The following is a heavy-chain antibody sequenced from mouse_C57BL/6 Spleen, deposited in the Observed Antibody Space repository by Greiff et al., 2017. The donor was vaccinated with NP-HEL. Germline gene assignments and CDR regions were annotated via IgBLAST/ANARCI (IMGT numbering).Heavy chain of an antibody. CDR1: GYTFTSYW. CDR3: ARGYPEYFDY. Sequence: QVQLQQPGAELVRPGSSVKLSCKASGYTFTSYWMDWVKQRPGQGLEWIGNIYPSDSETHYNQKFKDKATLTVDKSSSTAYMQLSSLTSEDSAVYYCARGYPEYFDYWGQGTLVTVSA. J-gene: IGHJ3*01. D-gene: IGHD2-2*01. CDR2: IYPSDSET. V-gene: IGHV1-61*01.